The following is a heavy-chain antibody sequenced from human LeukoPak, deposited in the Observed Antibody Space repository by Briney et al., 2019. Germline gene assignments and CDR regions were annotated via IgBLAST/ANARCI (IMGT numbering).Heavy chain of an antibody. CDR3: AADGRATYDYVWGSYPNYYYYGMDV. D-gene: IGHD3-16*02. Sequence: SVKVSCKASGFTFTSSAVQWVRQARGQRLEWIGWIVVGSGNTNYAQKFQERVTITRDMSTSTAYMELSSLRSEDTAVYYCAADGRATYDYVWGSYPNYYYYGMDVWGQGTTVTVSS. J-gene: IGHJ6*02. CDR2: IVVGSGNT. V-gene: IGHV1-58*01. CDR1: GFTFTSSA.